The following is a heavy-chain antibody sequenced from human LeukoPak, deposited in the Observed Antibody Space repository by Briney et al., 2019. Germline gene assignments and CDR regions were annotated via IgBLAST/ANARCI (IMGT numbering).Heavy chain of an antibody. Sequence: PSETQSLTCTVSGGSISSYYWSWIRQPAGKGLEWIGRIYTTGSTNYNPSLKSRVTMSVDTSKNQFSLKLSSVTAADTAVYYCARGGTVNYCYMDVWGKGTTVTVSS. CDR3: ARGGTVNYCYMDV. CDR1: GGSISSYY. CDR2: IYTTGST. V-gene: IGHV4-4*07. J-gene: IGHJ6*03. D-gene: IGHD4-11*01.